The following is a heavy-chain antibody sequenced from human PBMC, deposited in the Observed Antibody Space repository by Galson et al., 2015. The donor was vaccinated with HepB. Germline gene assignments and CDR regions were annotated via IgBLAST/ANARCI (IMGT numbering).Heavy chain of an antibody. J-gene: IGHJ4*02. Sequence: SLRLSCAASGFTFSSYSMNWVRQAPGKGLEWVSYISSSSSTIYYADSVKGRFTISRDNAKNSLYLQMNSLRAEDTAVYYCARAQWLRDVDYWGQGTLVTVSS. CDR2: ISSSSSTI. D-gene: IGHD5-12*01. CDR1: GFTFSSYS. V-gene: IGHV3-48*04. CDR3: ARAQWLRDVDY.